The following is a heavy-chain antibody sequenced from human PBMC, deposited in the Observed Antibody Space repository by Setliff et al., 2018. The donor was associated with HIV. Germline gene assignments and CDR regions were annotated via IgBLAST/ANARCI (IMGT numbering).Heavy chain of an antibody. Sequence: GESLKISCKTSGSNFATYRVGWVRQMPGKGLEWLGILYFGDSDPKYNPSFEGQVTISADKSIKTAFLQWRSLETSDTAIYYCARGRGGYFGGGRYYNLPYFDSWGQGTLVTVSS. CDR1: GSNFATYR. CDR2: LYFGDSDP. V-gene: IGHV5-51*01. J-gene: IGHJ4*02. D-gene: IGHD2-15*01. CDR3: ARGRGGYFGGGRYYNLPYFDS.